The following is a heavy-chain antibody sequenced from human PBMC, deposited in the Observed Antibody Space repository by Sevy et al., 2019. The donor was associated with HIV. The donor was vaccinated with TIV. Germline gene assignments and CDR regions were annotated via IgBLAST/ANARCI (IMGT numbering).Heavy chain of an antibody. V-gene: IGHV3-9*01. CDR3: AKVPGYSYGLALWYFDL. J-gene: IGHJ2*01. D-gene: IGHD5-18*01. CDR1: GFTFDHHA. CDR2: ISWNSASV. Sequence: GGSLRLSCAASGFTFDHHAMHWVRQTPGKGLEWVSGISWNSASVAYALSVEGRFTISRDNAKKSFYCQMNSLRSEDTALYYCAKVPGYSYGLALWYFDLWGRGTLVTVSS.